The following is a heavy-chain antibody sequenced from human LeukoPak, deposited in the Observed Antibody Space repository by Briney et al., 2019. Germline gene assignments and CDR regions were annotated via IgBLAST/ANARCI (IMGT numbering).Heavy chain of an antibody. J-gene: IGHJ4*02. CDR2: ISGSGGST. D-gene: IGHD3-3*01. CDR3: AKDRPDRITIFGVVTKYYFDY. Sequence: PGGSLRLSCAASGFTFSSYAMSWVRQAPGKGLEWVSAISGSGGSTYYADSVKGRFTISRDNSKNTLYLQMNSLRAEDTAAYYCAKDRPDRITIFGVVTKYYFDYWGQGTLVTVSS. CDR1: GFTFSSYA. V-gene: IGHV3-23*01.